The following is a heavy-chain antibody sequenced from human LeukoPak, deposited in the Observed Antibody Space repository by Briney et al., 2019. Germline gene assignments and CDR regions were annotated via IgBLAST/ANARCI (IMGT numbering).Heavy chain of an antibody. J-gene: IGHJ4*02. D-gene: IGHD2-15*01. Sequence: KASETLSLTCTVSGGSISSYYWSWIRQPPGKGLEWIGYIYYSGSTNYNPSLKSRVTISVDTSKKQFSLKLRSVTAADTAVYYCAREVRRVVASDYWGQGTLVTVSS. V-gene: IGHV4-59*01. CDR1: GGSISSYY. CDR2: IYYSGST. CDR3: AREVRRVVASDY.